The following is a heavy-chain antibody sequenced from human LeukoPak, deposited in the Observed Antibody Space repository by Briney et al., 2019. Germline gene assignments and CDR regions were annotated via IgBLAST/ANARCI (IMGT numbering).Heavy chain of an antibody. CDR2: ISYDGGKT. J-gene: IGHJ4*02. D-gene: IGHD6-13*01. CDR1: GFIFGGYA. CDR3: ARDLSSSWTGGFDY. V-gene: IGHV3-30-3*01. Sequence: PGGSLRLSCAASGFIFGGYAMHWVRQAPGKGLQWLAVISYDGGKTYYADSVEGRFTISRDNAKNSLYLQMNSLRAEDTAVYYCARDLSSSWTGGFDYWGQGTLVTVSS.